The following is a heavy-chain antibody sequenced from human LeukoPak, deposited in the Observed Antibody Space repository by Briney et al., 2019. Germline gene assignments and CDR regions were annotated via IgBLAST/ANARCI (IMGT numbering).Heavy chain of an antibody. CDR2: INPNSGGT. J-gene: IGHJ6*04. D-gene: IGHD4-4*01. Sequence: ASVKVSCKASGYTFTRYYMHWVRQAPGQGLEWMGWINPNSGGTNYAQKFQGRVTMTRDTSISTAYMELSRLRSDDTAVYYCARDLGVTTTYYYYGMDVWGEGTTVTVSS. CDR1: GYTFTRYY. CDR3: ARDLGVTTTYYYYGMDV. V-gene: IGHV1-2*02.